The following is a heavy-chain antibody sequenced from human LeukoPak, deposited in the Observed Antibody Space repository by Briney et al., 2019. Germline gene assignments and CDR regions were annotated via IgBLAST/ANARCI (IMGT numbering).Heavy chain of an antibody. J-gene: IGHJ5*02. CDR2: IYHSGST. D-gene: IGHD4-17*01. CDR1: GGSISSGGYS. CDR3: ARAGTTVTTNWFDP. Sequence: PSQTLSLTCAVSGGSISSGGYSWSWIRQPPGKGLEWIGYIYHSGSTYYNPSLKSRVTISVDRSKNQFSLKLSSVTAADTAVYYCARAGTTVTTNWFDPWGQGTLVTVSS. V-gene: IGHV4-30-2*01.